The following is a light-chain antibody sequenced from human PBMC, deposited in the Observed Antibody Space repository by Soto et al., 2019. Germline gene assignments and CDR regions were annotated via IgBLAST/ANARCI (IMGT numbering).Light chain of an antibody. J-gene: IGLJ1*01. V-gene: IGLV2-14*01. Sequence: QSALTQPASVSGSPGQSITISCTGTSSDVGGYNYVSWYQQHPGKAPKLMISEVNDRPSGVSNRFSGSKSGNTASLTISGLQAEDEAEYYCNSYTSSGTRVFGTGTEVTVL. CDR2: EVN. CDR3: NSYTSSGTRV. CDR1: SSDVGGYNY.